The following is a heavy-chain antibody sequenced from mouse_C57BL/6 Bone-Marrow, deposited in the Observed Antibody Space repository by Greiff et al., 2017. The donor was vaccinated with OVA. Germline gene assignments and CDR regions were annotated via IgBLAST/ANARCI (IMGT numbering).Heavy chain of an antibody. CDR2: IWSGGST. D-gene: IGHD1-1*01. V-gene: IGHV2-2*01. Sequence: QVQLKESGPGLVQPSQSLSITCTVSGFSLTSYGVHWVRQSPGKGLEWLGVIWSGGSTDYNAAFISRLSISKDNSKSQVFFKMNSLQADDTAIYYCARTPHYYGSSYDYAMDYWGQGTSVTVPS. CDR3: ARTPHYYGSSYDYAMDY. J-gene: IGHJ4*01. CDR1: GFSLTSYG.